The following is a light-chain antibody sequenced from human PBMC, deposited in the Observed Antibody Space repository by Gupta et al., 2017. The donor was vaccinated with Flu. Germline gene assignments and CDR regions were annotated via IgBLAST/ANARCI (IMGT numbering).Light chain of an antibody. J-gene: IGLJ3*02. CDR3: AAWDDSLIGFWV. Sequence: QSVLTQPPSASGTPGQRVTISCSGSSSNIGSNIVNWYQQLPGTAPKLLIHSNNQRPSGVPDRFSGSTSGTSASLAISGLQSEDEADYYCAAWDDSLIGFWVFGGGTKLTVL. CDR1: SSNIGSNI. CDR2: SNN. V-gene: IGLV1-44*01.